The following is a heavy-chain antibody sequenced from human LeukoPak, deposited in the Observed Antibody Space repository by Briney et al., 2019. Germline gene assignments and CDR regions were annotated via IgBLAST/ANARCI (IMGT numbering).Heavy chain of an antibody. CDR2: IYYSGST. Sequence: SQTLSRTCTVSGGSISSGAYSWSWIRQHPGKGLEWIGYIYYSGSTYYSPSLKSRVTISVDTSKNQFSLKLSSVTAADTAVYYCARGRVNWFDPWGQGTLVTVSS. J-gene: IGHJ5*02. V-gene: IGHV4-31*03. D-gene: IGHD3-3*01. CDR3: ARGRVNWFDP. CDR1: GGSISSGAYS.